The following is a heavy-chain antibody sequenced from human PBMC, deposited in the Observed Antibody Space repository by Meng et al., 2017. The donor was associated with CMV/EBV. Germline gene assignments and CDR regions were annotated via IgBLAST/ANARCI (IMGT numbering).Heavy chain of an antibody. CDR2: ISSSGSTI. CDR1: GFTFSSYE. D-gene: IGHD2-15*01. V-gene: IGHV3-48*03. J-gene: IGHJ4*02. Sequence: GESLKISCAASGFTFSSYEMNWVRQAPGKGLEWVSYISSSGSTICYADSVKGRFTISRDNAKNSLYLQMNSLRAEDTAVYYCARVGGYCSGGSCYVDYWGQGTLVTVSS. CDR3: ARVGGYCSGGSCYVDY.